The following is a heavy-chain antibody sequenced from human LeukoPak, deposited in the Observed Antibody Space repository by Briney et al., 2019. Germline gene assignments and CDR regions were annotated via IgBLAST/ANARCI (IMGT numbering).Heavy chain of an antibody. CDR2: ISYDGSNK. V-gene: IGHV3-30*18. D-gene: IGHD6-19*01. J-gene: IGHJ4*02. CDR3: AKDKQWLDYFDY. CDR1: GFTVSSNY. Sequence: GGSLRLSCAASGFTVSSNYMSWVRQAPGKGLEWVAVISYDGSNKYYADSVKGRFTISRDNSKNTLYLQMNSLRAEDTAVYYCAKDKQWLDYFDYWGQGTLVTVSS.